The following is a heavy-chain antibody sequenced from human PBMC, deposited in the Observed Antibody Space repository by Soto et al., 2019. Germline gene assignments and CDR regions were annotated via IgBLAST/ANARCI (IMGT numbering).Heavy chain of an antibody. Sequence: QVQLQESGPGLVKPSDTLSLTCAVSGYSISSSNWWGWIRQPPGKGLEWIGYIYYSGTTYYNPSLKRRVTMSGDSARHQCSLKLTSVTAVDTAVSYGARREIQGPIDYWGQGTLVTVSS. J-gene: IGHJ4*02. CDR1: GYSISSSNW. CDR3: ARREIQGPIDY. D-gene: IGHD1-26*01. CDR2: IYYSGTT. V-gene: IGHV4-28*01.